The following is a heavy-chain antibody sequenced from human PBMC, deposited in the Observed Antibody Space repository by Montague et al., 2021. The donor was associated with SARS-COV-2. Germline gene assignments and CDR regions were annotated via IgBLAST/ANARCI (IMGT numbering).Heavy chain of an antibody. CDR1: GGSISSSSYC. V-gene: IGHV4-39*01. J-gene: IGHJ4*02. D-gene: IGHD3-10*01. Sequence: SETLSLTCTVSGGSISSSSYCWGWIRQPPGKGLEWIGSIYYSGSTYYNPSLKSRVTISVDTSKNQFSPKLSSVTAADTAVYYCARLPDLLLWFGEALDDWGQGTLVTVSS. CDR3: ARLPDLLLWFGEALDD. CDR2: IYYSGST.